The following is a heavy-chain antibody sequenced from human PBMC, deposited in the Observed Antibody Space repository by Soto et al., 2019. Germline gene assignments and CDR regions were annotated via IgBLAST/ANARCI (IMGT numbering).Heavy chain of an antibody. J-gene: IGHJ5*02. CDR1: GYTFSNYG. V-gene: IGHV1-18*01. D-gene: IGHD2-2*01. CDR2: ISLYSDGT. CDR3: ARVVPGAEAWFGP. Sequence: QVQLVQSGGDVKRPGASVKVSCKTSGYTFSNYGITWVRQAPGQPLEWLGGISLYSDGTDYAQKFQGRVSMTTGTSTTTAYMELRSLRSDDTAVYYCARVVPGAEAWFGPWGQGTLVTVSS.